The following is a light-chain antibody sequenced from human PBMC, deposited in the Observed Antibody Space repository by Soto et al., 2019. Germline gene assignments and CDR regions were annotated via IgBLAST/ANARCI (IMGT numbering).Light chain of an antibody. J-gene: IGLJ1*01. CDR2: EVT. V-gene: IGLV2-14*01. Sequence: QSALTQPASVPGSPGQSITISCTGTSTDIGAYNYVSWYQQHPGKAPKLLIYEVTNRPSGVSNRFSGSKSGNTASLTISGLQAEDEANYYRNSYTTLSNRVFGTGTKVTVL. CDR3: NSYTTLSNRV. CDR1: STDIGAYNY.